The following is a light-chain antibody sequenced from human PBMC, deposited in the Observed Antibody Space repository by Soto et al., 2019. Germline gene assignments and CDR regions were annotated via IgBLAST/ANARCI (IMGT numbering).Light chain of an antibody. V-gene: IGKV3-15*01. CDR1: ESVGYN. CDR2: GAS. Sequence: EIEMTQSPAILSLSPGEGATLSCRTSESVGYNLAWYQQKPGLPPRLLIYGASTRVTGIPDRFSGSGSGTEFTLTISSLQSEDSAVYYCHQYNSWPRGTFGPGTKVEIK. CDR3: HQYNSWPRGT. J-gene: IGKJ3*01.